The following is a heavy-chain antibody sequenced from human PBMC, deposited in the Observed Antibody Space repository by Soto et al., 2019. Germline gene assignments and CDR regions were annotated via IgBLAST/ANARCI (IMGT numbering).Heavy chain of an antibody. CDR1: CYTIHSYG. D-gene: IGHD3-10*01. J-gene: IGHJ6*02. Sequence: ASVQVSCKVSCYTIHSYGISWVRPAPGQGLDWMGWISGYNGNTKYAQDLQGRVTMTTDTSTSTAYMDLRSLRSDDTALYFCARQGKPDLSPRDSYGMDVWGQGTSVTVSS. V-gene: IGHV1-18*04. CDR2: ISGYNGNT. CDR3: ARQGKPDLSPRDSYGMDV.